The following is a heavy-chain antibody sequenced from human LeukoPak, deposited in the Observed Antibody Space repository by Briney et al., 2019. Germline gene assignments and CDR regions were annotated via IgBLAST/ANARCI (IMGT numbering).Heavy chain of an antibody. J-gene: IGHJ4*02. CDR1: GGTFSSNA. D-gene: IGHD5-12*01. V-gene: IGHV1-69*13. CDR3: VRELMDIVATIPSGYFDY. CDR2: IIPIFGIA. Sequence: SVKVSCKASGGTFSSNAISWVRQAPGQGLEWMGGIIPIFGIANYAQRFQGRVTITADESTSTAYMELSSLRSEDTAVYYCVRELMDIVATIPSGYFDYWGQGTLVTVSS.